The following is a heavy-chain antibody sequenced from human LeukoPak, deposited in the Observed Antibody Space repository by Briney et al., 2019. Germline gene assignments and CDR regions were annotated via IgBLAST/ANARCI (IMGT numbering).Heavy chain of an antibody. D-gene: IGHD3-10*01. CDR2: VYYSGRT. V-gene: IGHV4-59*08. Sequence: SETLSLTCTVSGGSISSYYWSWLRQPPGKGLEWIGHVYYSGRTTYNPSLRSRLTISADTSTSQLSLKLSSVTAADTAVYYCARHKPTGSYPLELWGQGTLVTVSS. J-gene: IGHJ4*02. CDR3: ARHKPTGSYPLEL. CDR1: GGSISSYY.